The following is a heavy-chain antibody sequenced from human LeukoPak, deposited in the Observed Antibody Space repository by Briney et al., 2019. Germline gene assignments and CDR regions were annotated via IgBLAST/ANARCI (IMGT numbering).Heavy chain of an antibody. CDR3: ARAYASSGWTFDY. V-gene: IGHV3-23*01. CDR2: ISGSGGST. J-gene: IGHJ4*02. Sequence: GGSLRLSCAASGFTFSSYAMSWVRQAPGKGLEWVSAISGSGGSTYYADSVKGRFTISRDNSKNTLYLQMNSLRAEDTAVYYCARAYASSGWTFDYWGQGTLVTVSS. CDR1: GFTFSSYA. D-gene: IGHD6-19*01.